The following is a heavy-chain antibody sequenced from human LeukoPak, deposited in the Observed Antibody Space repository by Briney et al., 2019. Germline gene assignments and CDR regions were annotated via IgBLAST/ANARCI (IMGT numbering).Heavy chain of an antibody. V-gene: IGHV3-30*02. CDR1: GFTFSSYG. D-gene: IGHD3-10*01. Sequence: GGSLRLSCAASGFTFSSYGMHWVRQAPGKGLEWVAFIRYDGSNKYYADSVKGRFTISRDNSKNTLYLQMNSLRAEDTAVYYCAKTYYGSGSYTDAFDIWGQGTMVTVSS. J-gene: IGHJ3*02. CDR3: AKTYYGSGSYTDAFDI. CDR2: IRYDGSNK.